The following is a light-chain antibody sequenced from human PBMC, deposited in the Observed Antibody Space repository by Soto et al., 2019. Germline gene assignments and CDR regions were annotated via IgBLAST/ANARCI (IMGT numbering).Light chain of an antibody. CDR1: SSNIGAGYD. V-gene: IGLV1-40*01. CDR2: GNS. CDR3: QSYDTSLRGV. Sequence: QTVVTQPPSVSGAPGQRVTISCTGSSSNIGAGYDVHWYQQLPGTAPKLLIYGNSNRPSGVPDRFSGSKSGTSASLAITGLQADDEADYYCQSYDTSLRGVFGGGTKLTVL. J-gene: IGLJ3*02.